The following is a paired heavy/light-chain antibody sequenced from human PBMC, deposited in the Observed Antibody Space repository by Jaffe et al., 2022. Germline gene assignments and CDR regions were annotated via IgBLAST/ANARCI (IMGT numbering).Light chain of an antibody. V-gene: IGLV3-1*01. CDR1: RLGDKY. CDR3: QAWDSSTAL. CDR2: QDT. J-gene: IGLJ2*01. Sequence: SYELTQPPSLSVSPGQTASITCSGDRLGDKYASWYQQKPGQSPVLVIYQDTKRPSGIPERFSGSNSGNTATLTISGTQALDEADYYCQAWDSSTALFGGGTKLTVL.
Heavy chain of an antibody. D-gene: IGHD1-1*01. J-gene: IGHJ4*02. CDR3: ARVKTFGGTSGHFDY. V-gene: IGHV4-61*02. CDR2: IYTNGIP. Sequence: QVQLQESGPGLVKPSQTLSLTCTVSGGSISSGSFYWSWIRQPAGKGLEWIGLIYTNGIPKYSPSLKSRVTLSLDTSKNQFSLKVNSVTAADTAVYYCARVKTFGGTSGHFDYWGQGTLVTVSS. CDR1: GGSISSGSFY.